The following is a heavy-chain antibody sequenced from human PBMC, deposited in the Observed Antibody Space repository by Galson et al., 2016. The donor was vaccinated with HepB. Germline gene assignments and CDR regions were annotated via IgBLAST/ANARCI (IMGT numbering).Heavy chain of an antibody. CDR1: GFPISDNY. CDR2: IYSAGST. V-gene: IGHV3-53*01. CDR3: AGEYCSGGSCYFDS. J-gene: IGHJ4*02. D-gene: IGHD2-15*01. Sequence: SLRLSCAVSGFPISDNYVSWVRQAPGKGLEWVAVIYSAGSTYYADSVKGRFTISKDNFKNMVYLQMNSLRAEDTAVYYCAGEYCSGGSCYFDSWGQGTLLTVSS.